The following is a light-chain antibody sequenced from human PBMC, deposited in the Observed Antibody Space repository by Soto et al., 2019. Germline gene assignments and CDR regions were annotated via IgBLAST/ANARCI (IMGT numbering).Light chain of an antibody. CDR3: ASYAGSNNLL. Sequence: QSALTQPPSASGSPGQSVTISCTGTSSDVGGYNYVSWYQQHPGKAPKLLIYEVSKRPSGVPDRFSGYKSGNTASLTVSGLQAEDEAEYYCASYAGSNNLLFGGGTKLTVL. V-gene: IGLV2-8*01. CDR2: EVS. J-gene: IGLJ2*01. CDR1: SSDVGGYNY.